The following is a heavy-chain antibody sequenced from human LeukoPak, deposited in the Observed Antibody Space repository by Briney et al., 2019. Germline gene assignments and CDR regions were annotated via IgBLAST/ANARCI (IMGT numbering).Heavy chain of an antibody. CDR1: GDSVSNKNAA. Sequence: SQTLSLTCAICGDSVSNKNAAWDWIRQSPSRGLEWLGRTYYRSKWYNDYAESVKSRISINPDTTKNLFSLQLNSVTPEDTAVYYCARDVFDSQFHWFDPWGQGILVTVSS. J-gene: IGHJ5*02. CDR2: TYYRSKWYN. V-gene: IGHV6-1*01. CDR3: ARDVFDSQFHWFDP. D-gene: IGHD3-9*01.